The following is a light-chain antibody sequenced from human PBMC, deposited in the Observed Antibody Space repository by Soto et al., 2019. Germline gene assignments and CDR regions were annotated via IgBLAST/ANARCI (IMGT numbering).Light chain of an antibody. CDR2: GNS. CDR1: SSNIGAGYD. CDR3: QSSDSSLSGSV. Sequence: QSVLTQPPSVSGAPGQRVTISCTGSSSNIGAGYDVHWYQQLPGTAPKLLIYGNSNRPSGVPDRFSGSKSGTSASLAITGLQAEHEADYYCQSSDSSLSGSVFGGGTKVTVL. V-gene: IGLV1-40*01. J-gene: IGLJ3*02.